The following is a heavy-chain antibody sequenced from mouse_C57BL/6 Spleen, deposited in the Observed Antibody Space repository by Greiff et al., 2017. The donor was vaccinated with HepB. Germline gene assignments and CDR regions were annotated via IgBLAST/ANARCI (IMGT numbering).Heavy chain of an antibody. CDR1: GYAFTNYL. CDR3: ARGHYGSSWAY. J-gene: IGHJ3*01. D-gene: IGHD1-1*01. V-gene: IGHV1-54*01. Sequence: QVQLQQSGAELVRPGTSVKVSCKASGYAFTNYLIEWVKQRPGQGLEWIGVINPGSGGTNYNEKFKGKATLTADKSSSTAYMQLSSLTSEDSAVYFCARGHYGSSWAYWGQGTLVTVSA. CDR2: INPGSGGT.